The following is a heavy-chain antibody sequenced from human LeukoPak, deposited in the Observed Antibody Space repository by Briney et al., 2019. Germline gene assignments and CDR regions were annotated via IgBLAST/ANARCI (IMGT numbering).Heavy chain of an antibody. CDR3: ARSGSSGSYHNWFDP. CDR1: GYTFTGYY. D-gene: IGHD3-10*01. V-gene: IGHV1-2*02. J-gene: IGHJ5*02. CDR2: INPNSGGT. Sequence: ASVKVSCKASGYTFTGYYMHWVRQAPGQGLEWMGWINPNSGGTNYAQKFQGRVTMTRDTSISTAYMELSSLRSEDTAVYYCARSGSSGSYHNWFDPWGQGTLVIVSS.